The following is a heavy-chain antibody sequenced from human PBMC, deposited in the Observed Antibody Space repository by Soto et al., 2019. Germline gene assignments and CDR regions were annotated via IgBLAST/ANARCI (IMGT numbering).Heavy chain of an antibody. D-gene: IGHD3-10*01. Sequence: QVQLVQSGAEERKPGASVKVSCKASGYTLSTYAMHWVRRAPGQSLEWMGWFNGGNGNIKYSQKFEGRVTITTDTAASTAYMELNMLRSEDTAVYYCARGNVRGGCLDYWGQGTLGSVSS. CDR3: ARGNVRGGCLDY. J-gene: IGHJ4*02. CDR2: FNGGNGNI. CDR1: GYTLSTYA. V-gene: IGHV1-3*05.